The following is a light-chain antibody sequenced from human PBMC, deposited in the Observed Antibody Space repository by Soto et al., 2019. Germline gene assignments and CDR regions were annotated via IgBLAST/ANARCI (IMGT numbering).Light chain of an antibody. Sequence: DIQMTQSPSSLSASVGDRVTITCQASQDISTYLNWYQQRPGKAPKLLIYDATNLEKGVPSRFSGSGSGTDFTFTISRLQPEDLATYYCQQYDNLPSFGGGTKVEIK. CDR2: DAT. J-gene: IGKJ4*01. CDR1: QDISTY. CDR3: QQYDNLPS. V-gene: IGKV1-33*01.